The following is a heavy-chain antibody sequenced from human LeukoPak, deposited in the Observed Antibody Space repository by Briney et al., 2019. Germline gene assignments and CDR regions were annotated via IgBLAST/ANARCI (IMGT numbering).Heavy chain of an antibody. CDR3: AKAGYCSSTSCYVPWLYGDYGPYYFDY. V-gene: IGHV3-9*01. J-gene: IGHJ4*02. Sequence: GRSLRLSCAASGFTFDDYAMHWVRQAPGKGLEWVSGISWNSGSIVYADSVKGRFTISRDNAKNSLYLQMNSLRAEDTALYYCAKAGYCSSTSCYVPWLYGDYGPYYFDYWGQGTLVTVSS. CDR1: GFTFDDYA. D-gene: IGHD2-2*01. CDR2: ISWNSGSI.